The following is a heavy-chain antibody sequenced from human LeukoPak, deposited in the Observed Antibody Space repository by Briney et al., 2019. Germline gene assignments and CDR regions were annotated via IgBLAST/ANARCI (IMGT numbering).Heavy chain of an antibody. CDR1: GYTFTGYF. Sequence: ASVKVSCKASGYTFTGYFVDWVRQAPGQGLQWMGWINPNTGGTNFAQTFQGRVSMTRDTSIVTAYLELSRLRSDDTEVYYCENGEYGNPPLNYWSQETLVTVHS. CDR2: INPNTGGT. D-gene: IGHD2/OR15-2a*01. CDR3: ENGEYGNPPLNY. V-gene: IGHV1-2*02. J-gene: IGHJ4*02.